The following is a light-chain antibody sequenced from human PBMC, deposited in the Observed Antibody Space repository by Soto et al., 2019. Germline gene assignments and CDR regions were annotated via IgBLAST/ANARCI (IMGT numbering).Light chain of an antibody. J-gene: IGLJ2*01. Sequence: QSVLTQPASVSGSPGQSITISCTGSSSDVGFYNYVSWFQQHPGKVPQLMIYQVNRRPSGISDRFSGSKSANTASLTISGLQAEDEADYYCSSYTSINTYIFGGGTKLTVL. CDR3: SSYTSINTYI. CDR1: SSDVGFYNY. CDR2: QVN. V-gene: IGLV2-14*01.